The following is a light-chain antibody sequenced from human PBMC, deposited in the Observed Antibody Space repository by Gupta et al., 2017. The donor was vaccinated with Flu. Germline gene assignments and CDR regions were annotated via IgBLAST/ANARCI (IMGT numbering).Light chain of an antibody. CDR1: SSDVGGYDY. CDR3: TSYAGSNNVL. Sequence: QSALTQPPSASGSPGQSVTISCTGTSSDVGGYDYVSWYQQYPGKVPKLMIYAVTKRPSGVPDRFSGSKSGNTASLTVSGLQAEDEADYYCTSYAGSNNVLFGGGTKLTVL. J-gene: IGLJ2*01. V-gene: IGLV2-8*01. CDR2: AVT.